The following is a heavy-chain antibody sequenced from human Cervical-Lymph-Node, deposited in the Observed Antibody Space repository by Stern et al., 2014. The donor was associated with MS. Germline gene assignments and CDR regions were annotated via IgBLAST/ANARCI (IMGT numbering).Heavy chain of an antibody. J-gene: IGHJ4*02. V-gene: IGHV4-4*07. CDR1: GGSINGYY. D-gene: IGHD1-26*01. Sequence: VQLVESGPGLVKPSETLSLTCTISGGSINGYYWSWIRQPAGTGLEWIGRVYNSETTNYNPSLKRRVTMSVDTSKNQFSLKLRSVSDADTAVYYCARVGGRPDYWGQGTLVTVSS. CDR3: ARVGGRPDY. CDR2: VYNSETT.